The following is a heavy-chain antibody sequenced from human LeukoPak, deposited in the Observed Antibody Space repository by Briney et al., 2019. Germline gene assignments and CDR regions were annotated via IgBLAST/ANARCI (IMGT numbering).Heavy chain of an antibody. CDR1: GGSISSRNHY. CDR3: SRHVNTFDY. J-gene: IGHJ4*02. V-gene: IGHV4-39*01. Sequence: SETLSLTCSVSGGSISSRNHYWGWIRQPPGKGLEWIGSIFYTGNTYYNPSLRNRVTMSVDTSKNHFSLNLSSVTAADMAVYYCSRHVNTFDYWGQGALVTVSS. CDR2: IFYTGNT.